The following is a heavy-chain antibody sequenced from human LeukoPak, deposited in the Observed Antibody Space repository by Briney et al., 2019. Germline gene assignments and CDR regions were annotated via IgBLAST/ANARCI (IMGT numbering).Heavy chain of an antibody. V-gene: IGHV4-34*01. J-gene: IGHJ6*04. CDR3: ARRGKPFVRGVIFSYSLVMDV. Sequence: SETLTLTCAVYGGFFRGYYWRWMPQPPGKGLEWIGEINHSGSTNYNPSLKSRVTISVHTSKNQFSLKLSSVTAADTAVYYCARRGKPFVRGVIFSYSLVMDVWGKGTTVTIFS. CDR2: INHSGST. D-gene: IGHD3-10*01. CDR1: GGFFRGYY.